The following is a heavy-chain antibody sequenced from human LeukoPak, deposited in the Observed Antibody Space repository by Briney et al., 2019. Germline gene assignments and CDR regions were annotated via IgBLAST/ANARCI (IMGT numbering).Heavy chain of an antibody. Sequence: PGESLKISCKGSGYSFTNYWIGWVRQMPGKGLEWMGIIYPGNSDTTYSPSFQGQVTISADKSISTAYLQWRSLKASDTAMYYCARRSDNWFDPWGQGTLVTVSS. D-gene: IGHD3-10*01. J-gene: IGHJ5*02. CDR2: IYPGNSDT. CDR3: ARRSDNWFDP. V-gene: IGHV5-51*01. CDR1: GYSFTNYW.